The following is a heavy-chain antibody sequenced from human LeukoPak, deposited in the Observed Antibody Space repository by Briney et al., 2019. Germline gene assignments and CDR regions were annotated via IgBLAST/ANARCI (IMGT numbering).Heavy chain of an antibody. CDR1: GGSFSGYY. J-gene: IGHJ4*02. V-gene: IGHV4-34*01. CDR2: INHSGST. D-gene: IGHD6-6*01. CDR3: ASDRSSSNFDY. Sequence: SETLSLTCAVYGGSFSGYYWSWIRQPPGKGLEWIGEINHSGSTNYNPSLKSRVTISVDTSKNQFSLKLSSVTAADTAVYYCASDRSSSNFDYWGQGTLVTVSS.